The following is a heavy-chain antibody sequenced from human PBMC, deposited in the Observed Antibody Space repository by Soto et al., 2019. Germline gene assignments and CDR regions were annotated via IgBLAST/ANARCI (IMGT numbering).Heavy chain of an antibody. J-gene: IGHJ4*02. CDR2: IIPIFGTA. Sequence: GASVKVSCKASGGTFSSYAISWVRQAPGQGLEWMGGIIPIFGTANYAQKFQGRVTITADESTSTAYMELSSLRSEDTAVYYCARDSTSINGITGTTFDYWGQGTLVTVSS. D-gene: IGHD1-7*01. CDR3: ARDSTSINGITGTTFDY. V-gene: IGHV1-69*13. CDR1: GGTFSSYA.